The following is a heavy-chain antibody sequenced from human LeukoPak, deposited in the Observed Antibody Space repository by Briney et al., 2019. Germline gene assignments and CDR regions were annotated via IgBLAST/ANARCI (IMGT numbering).Heavy chain of an antibody. Sequence: PGGSLRLSCAASEFTLKNAWMNWVRQAPGKGLEWVGRIRSKTEGGTTDYAAPVRGRFTISRDDSKNMLYLQMNSLKTEDTAVYYCSTGLIPTTGYYWGQGTLVAVSS. CDR1: EFTLKNAW. CDR3: STGLIPTTGYY. D-gene: IGHD1-1*01. CDR2: IRSKTEGGTT. V-gene: IGHV3-15*01. J-gene: IGHJ4*02.